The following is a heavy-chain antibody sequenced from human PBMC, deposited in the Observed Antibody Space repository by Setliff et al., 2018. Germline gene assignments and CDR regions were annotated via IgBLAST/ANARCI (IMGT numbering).Heavy chain of an antibody. Sequence: SETLSLTCNVSGDSISSTYHWGWIRQSPGKGLEWIGETNHSGSTNYNPSLKSRVTISVDTSKNQFSLKLSSVTAADTALYYCTVYNTGSSKDHYWGQGTPVTVSS. V-gene: IGHV4-38-2*02. CDR1: GDSISSTYH. CDR3: TVYNTGSSKDHY. D-gene: IGHD2-8*02. J-gene: IGHJ4*02. CDR2: TNHSGST.